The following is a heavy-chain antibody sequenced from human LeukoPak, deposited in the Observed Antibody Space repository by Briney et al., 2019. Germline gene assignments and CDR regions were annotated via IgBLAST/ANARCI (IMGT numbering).Heavy chain of an antibody. D-gene: IGHD1-26*01. CDR3: AGGSGSYRT. CDR2: IKQDGSEK. CDR1: GFTLRSYW. Sequence: GGSLRLSCAASGFTLRSYWMSWVRQAPGKGLEWVANIKQDGSEKYYGDSVKGRFIISRDNAKNSLYLQMNSLRVEDTAVYYCAGGSGSYRTWGQGTLVTVSS. J-gene: IGHJ5*02. V-gene: IGHV3-7*01.